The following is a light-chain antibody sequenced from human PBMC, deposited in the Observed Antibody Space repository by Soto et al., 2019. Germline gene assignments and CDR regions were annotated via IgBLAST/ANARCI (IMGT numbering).Light chain of an antibody. J-gene: IGKJ3*01. V-gene: IGKV1-5*03. Sequence: DIQMTQSPSTLSAFVGDRVTITCRASQSISSWLAWYQQKPGKAPKLLIYKASILESGVPSRFSGSGSGTEFTLTISSLQPDDFATYYCQHYSSDLFSFGPGTKVDIK. CDR3: QHYSSDLFS. CDR1: QSISSW. CDR2: KAS.